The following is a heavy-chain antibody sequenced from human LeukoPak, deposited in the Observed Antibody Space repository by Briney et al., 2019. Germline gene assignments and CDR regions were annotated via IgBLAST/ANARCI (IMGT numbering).Heavy chain of an antibody. V-gene: IGHV4-39*01. Sequence: SQTLSLTCTVSGGSISSSSYYWGWIRQPPGKGLEWIGSIYYSGGTYYNPSLKSRVTISVDTSKNQFSLRLSSVTAADTAVYYCARTSSGWYYFDYWGQGTLVTVSS. D-gene: IGHD6-19*01. J-gene: IGHJ4*02. CDR2: IYYSGGT. CDR3: ARTSSGWYYFDY. CDR1: GGSISSSSYY.